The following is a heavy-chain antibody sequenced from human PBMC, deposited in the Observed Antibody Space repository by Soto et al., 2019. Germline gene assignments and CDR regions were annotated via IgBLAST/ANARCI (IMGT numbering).Heavy chain of an antibody. J-gene: IGHJ4*02. V-gene: IGHV4-4*07. CDR3: AMTVIAPSPYLDH. CDR1: GDSISRKY. D-gene: IGHD4-17*01. CDR2: IYTTGAT. Sequence: QVQLQESGPGLVKPSETLSLTCSVSGDSISRKYWSWLRQPAGGGLEWIGRIYTTGATNYNSSLKSRVSMSWDTSRTQFALRLTSVTAADTAVYFCAMTVIAPSPYLDHWGQGLLVTVSS.